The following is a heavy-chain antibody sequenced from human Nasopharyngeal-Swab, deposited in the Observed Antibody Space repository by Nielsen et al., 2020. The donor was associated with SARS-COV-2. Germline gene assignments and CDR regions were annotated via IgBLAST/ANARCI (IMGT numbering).Heavy chain of an antibody. D-gene: IGHD3-10*02. CDR1: GDSISRYY. CDR3: ARHGITMLMSDVAFDI. CDR2: FSYSVIT. Sequence: SETLSLTCTVSGDSISRYYWGWIRQPPGKGLEWIGDFSYSVITHYNASLKSRVTISLDTSKNQFSLKLSSVTAADTGVYYCARHGITMLMSDVAFDIWGPGTVVTVSS. J-gene: IGHJ3*02. V-gene: IGHV4-59*08.